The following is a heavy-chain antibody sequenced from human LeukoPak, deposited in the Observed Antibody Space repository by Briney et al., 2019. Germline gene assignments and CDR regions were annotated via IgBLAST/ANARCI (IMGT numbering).Heavy chain of an antibody. Sequence: PSQTLSLTCTVSGGSISSGGYYWSWIRRHPGKGLEWIGYIYYSGSTYYNPSLKSRVTISVDTSKNQFSLKLSSVTAADTAVYYCARVRGSPYCSSTSCYFFWFDPWGQGTLVTVSS. J-gene: IGHJ5*02. D-gene: IGHD2-2*01. CDR2: IYYSGST. CDR3: ARVRGSPYCSSTSCYFFWFDP. CDR1: GGSISSGGYY. V-gene: IGHV4-31*03.